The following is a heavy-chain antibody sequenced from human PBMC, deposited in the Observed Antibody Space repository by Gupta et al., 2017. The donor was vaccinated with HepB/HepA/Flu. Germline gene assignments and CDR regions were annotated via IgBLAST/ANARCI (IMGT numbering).Heavy chain of an antibody. CDR2: INPNSGGT. Sequence: QVQLVQSGAEVKKPGASVKVSFKASGYTFTGYYMHWVRPAPGPRLEWMGWINPNSGGTNYAQKFQGRVTMTRDTSISTAYMERSRLRSDDTAVYYCARGLDIVVVPAAIRPYNWFDPWGQGTLVTVSS. V-gene: IGHV1-2*02. D-gene: IGHD2-2*02. CDR1: GYTFTGYY. J-gene: IGHJ5*02. CDR3: ARGLDIVVVPAAIRPYNWFDP.